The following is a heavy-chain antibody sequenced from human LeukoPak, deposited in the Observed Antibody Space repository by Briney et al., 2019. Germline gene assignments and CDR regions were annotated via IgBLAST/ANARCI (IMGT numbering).Heavy chain of an antibody. J-gene: IGHJ3*02. D-gene: IGHD6-13*01. V-gene: IGHV4-4*07. Sequence: SETLSLTCTVSGGSISSYYWSWIRQPAGKGLEWIGRIYTSGSTNYNPSLKSRVTMSVDTSKNQFSLKLSSVTAADTAVYYCARDGIAAAGTGGEAFDIWGQGTMVTVSS. CDR1: GGSISSYY. CDR3: ARDGIAAAGTGGEAFDI. CDR2: IYTSGST.